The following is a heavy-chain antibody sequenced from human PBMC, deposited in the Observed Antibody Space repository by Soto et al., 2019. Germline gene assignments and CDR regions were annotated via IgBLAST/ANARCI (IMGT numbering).Heavy chain of an antibody. Sequence: GRSRRLSCAASGFTLSSYGMHWVRQAPGKGLEWVAVIWYDGSNKYYADSVKGRFTISRDNSKNTLFLQMNSLRAEDTAVYYCARDGSGSSHYFDYWGQGTLVTVSS. J-gene: IGHJ4*02. D-gene: IGHD1-26*01. V-gene: IGHV3-33*01. CDR2: IWYDGSNK. CDR1: GFTLSSYG. CDR3: ARDGSGSSHYFDY.